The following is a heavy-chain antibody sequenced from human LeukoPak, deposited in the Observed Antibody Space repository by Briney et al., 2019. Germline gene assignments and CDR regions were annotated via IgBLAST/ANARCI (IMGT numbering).Heavy chain of an antibody. V-gene: IGHV1-18*01. CDR2: ISAYNGNT. Sequence: ASVKVSCKASGYTFTSYGISWVRQAPGQGLEWMGWISAYNGNTNYAQKLQGRVTMTTDTSTSTAYMELRSLRSDDTAVYYCAGGTKRRYCSSTSCSNWFDPWGQGTLVTVSS. J-gene: IGHJ5*02. CDR3: AGGTKRRYCSSTSCSNWFDP. CDR1: GYTFTSYG. D-gene: IGHD2-2*01.